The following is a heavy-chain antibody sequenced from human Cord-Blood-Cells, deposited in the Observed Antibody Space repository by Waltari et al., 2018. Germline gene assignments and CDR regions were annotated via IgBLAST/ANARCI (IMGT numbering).Heavy chain of an antibody. V-gene: IGHV1-69*18. Sequence: QVQLVQSGAEVKKPGSSVKVSCKASGGTFSSYAISWVRQAPGQGLEWMGRIFASFGTANDAQKFQGRGTIPADESTSTAYMELSSLRSEDTAVYYCARDYWGHTGADWGQGTLVTVSS. CDR1: GGTFSSYA. CDR2: IFASFGTA. D-gene: IGHD7-27*01. CDR3: ARDYWGHTGAD. J-gene: IGHJ4*02.